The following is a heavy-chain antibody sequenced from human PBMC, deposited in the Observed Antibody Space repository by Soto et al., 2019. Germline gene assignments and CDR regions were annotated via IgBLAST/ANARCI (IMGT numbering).Heavy chain of an antibody. J-gene: IGHJ5*02. V-gene: IGHV4-59*01. CDR1: GFTFSSFN. D-gene: IGHD3-22*01. CDR3: VREGYFDSSDSYHEGS. CDR2: TSNSGSA. Sequence: VQLVESGGGLVKPGGSLRLSCSASGFTFSSFNMHWVRQAPDKGLEWIGHTSNSGSANYTPSLKSRATISVDTSNNQVFLKLTSVTAADTAVYYCVREGYFDSSDSYHEGSWGQGVLVTVSS.